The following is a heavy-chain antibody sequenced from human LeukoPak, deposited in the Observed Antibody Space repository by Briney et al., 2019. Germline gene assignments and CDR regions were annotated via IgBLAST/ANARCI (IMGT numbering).Heavy chain of an antibody. CDR1: GFTVSSNY. J-gene: IGHJ4*02. Sequence: GGSLRLSCAASGFTVSSNYMSWVRQAPGKGLEWVSVIYSGGSTYYADSMKGRFTISRDNSKNTLYLQMNSLRAEDTAVYYCASGYSYVHGDYFDYWGQGTLVTVSS. V-gene: IGHV3-66*02. D-gene: IGHD5-18*01. CDR2: IYSGGST. CDR3: ASGYSYVHGDYFDY.